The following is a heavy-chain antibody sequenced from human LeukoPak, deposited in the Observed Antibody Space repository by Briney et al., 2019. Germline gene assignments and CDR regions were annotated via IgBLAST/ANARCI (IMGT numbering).Heavy chain of an antibody. CDR1: GYTLTGLS. CDR2: FDPEDGET. J-gene: IGHJ3*02. CDR3: ATVGAQGDAFDI. D-gene: IGHD1-26*01. Sequence: GASVKVSCKVSGYTLTGLSMHWVRQAPGKGLEWMGGFDPEDGETIYAQKFQGRVTMTEDTSTDTAYMELSSLRSEDTAVYYCATVGAQGDAFDIWGQGTMVTVSS. V-gene: IGHV1-24*01.